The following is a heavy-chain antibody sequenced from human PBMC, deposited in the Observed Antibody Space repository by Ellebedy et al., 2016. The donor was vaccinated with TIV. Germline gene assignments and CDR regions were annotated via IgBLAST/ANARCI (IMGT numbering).Heavy chain of an antibody. CDR3: AKWSLGYDSSGYYPHYYFDY. J-gene: IGHJ4*02. CDR1: GFTFSSYG. D-gene: IGHD3-22*01. CDR2: ISYDGSNK. Sequence: GESLKISXAASGFTFSSYGMHWVRQAPGKGLEWVAVISYDGSNKYYADSVKGRFTISRDNSKNTLYLQMNSLRAEDTAVYYCAKWSLGYDSSGYYPHYYFDYWGQGTLVTVSS. V-gene: IGHV3-30*18.